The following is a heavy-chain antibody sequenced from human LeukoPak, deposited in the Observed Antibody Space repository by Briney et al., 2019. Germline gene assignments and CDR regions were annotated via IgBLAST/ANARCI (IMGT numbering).Heavy chain of an antibody. CDR2: IYYSGST. J-gene: IGHJ5*02. CDR3: ARHYYDSSGYYYNWFDP. CDR1: GDSISSSSSY. D-gene: IGHD3-22*01. Sequence: SETLSLTCTVSGDSISSSSSYWGWIRQPPGEGLEWIGSIYYSGSTYYNTSLKSRVTISVDTSKNQFSLKLSSVTAADTAVYYCARHYYDSSGYYYNWFDPWGQGTLVTVSS. V-gene: IGHV4-39*01.